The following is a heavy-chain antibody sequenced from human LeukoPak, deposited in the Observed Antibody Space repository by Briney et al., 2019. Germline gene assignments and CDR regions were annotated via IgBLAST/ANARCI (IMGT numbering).Heavy chain of an antibody. CDR2: INPNSGGT. J-gene: IGHJ3*02. Sequence: ASVKVSCKASGYTFTGYYMHWVRQAPGQGLEWMGGINPNSGGTNYAQKFQGRVTMTRDTSISTAYMELSRLRSDDTAVYYCARDFLYYYGSGSYSAFDIWGQGTMVTVSS. CDR3: ARDFLYYYGSGSYSAFDI. V-gene: IGHV1-2*02. CDR1: GYTFTGYY. D-gene: IGHD3-10*01.